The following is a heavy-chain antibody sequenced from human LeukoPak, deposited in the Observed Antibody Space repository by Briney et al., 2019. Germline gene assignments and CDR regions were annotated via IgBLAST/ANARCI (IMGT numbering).Heavy chain of an antibody. CDR1: GFTFSSYA. J-gene: IGHJ4*02. Sequence: GGSLRLSCAASGFTFSSYAMHWVRQAPGKGLEWVAFIRYDGTNKYYADSVRGRFTISRDNSKNTLYLQMNSLRAEDTAVYYCAKGSWWAFTNWGQGTLVTVSS. CDR2: IRYDGTNK. V-gene: IGHV3-30*02. CDR3: AKGSWWAFTN. D-gene: IGHD2-8*02.